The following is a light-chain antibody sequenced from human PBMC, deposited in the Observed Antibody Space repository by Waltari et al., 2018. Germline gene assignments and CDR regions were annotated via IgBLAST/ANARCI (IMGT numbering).Light chain of an antibody. CDR1: QGISSY. V-gene: IGKV1-8*01. CDR2: ASS. J-gene: IGKJ1*01. Sequence: RMTQSPSSFSASTGDRVSLTCRAGQGISSYLAWYQQKPGKAPKLLIYASSTLQRGVPSRFGGSGSGTDFTITNSCLQSEDFGPYYSQQYYSYPRTFGQGTRVELK. CDR3: QQYYSYPRT.